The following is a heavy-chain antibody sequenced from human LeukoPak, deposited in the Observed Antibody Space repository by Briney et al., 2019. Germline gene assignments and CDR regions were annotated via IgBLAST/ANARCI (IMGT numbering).Heavy chain of an antibody. V-gene: IGHV5-51*01. CDR1: GDTFISYW. Sequence: GESLKISCKVSGDTFISYWSGWVRQMPGRGLEWMGRINPGDSDTRYSPSFQGQLTISVDKSISTAYLQWSSLKASDTAMYYCARGEVYFDYWGQGTLVTVSS. J-gene: IGHJ4*02. CDR2: INPGDSDT. CDR3: ARGEVYFDY.